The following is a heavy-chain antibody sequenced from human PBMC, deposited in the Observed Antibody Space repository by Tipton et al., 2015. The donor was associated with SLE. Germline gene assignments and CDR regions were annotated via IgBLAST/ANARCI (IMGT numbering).Heavy chain of an antibody. D-gene: IGHD3-16*02. CDR1: GGSISSYY. CDR3: ARSPSHLGELSLRGGFDP. Sequence: GLVKPSETLSLTCTVSGGSISSYYWSWIRQPPGKGLEWIGYIYYSGSTNYNPSLKSRVTISVDTSKNQFSLKLSSVTAADTAVYYCARSPSHLGELSLRGGFDPWGQGILVTVSS. J-gene: IGHJ5*02. CDR2: IYYSGST. V-gene: IGHV4-59*01.